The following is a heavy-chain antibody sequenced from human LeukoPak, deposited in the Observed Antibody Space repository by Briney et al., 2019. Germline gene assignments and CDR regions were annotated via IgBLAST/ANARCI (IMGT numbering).Heavy chain of an antibody. Sequence: GGSLRLSCAASGFTFSSYSMNWVRQAPGKGLEWVSSISSSRSYIYYAASMKGRFTISRDNAKNSLYLQMNSLRPEDTAVYYCARERQNKDFWSGGDYWGQGTLVTVSS. V-gene: IGHV3-21*01. CDR1: GFTFSSYS. CDR2: ISSSRSYI. D-gene: IGHD3-3*01. J-gene: IGHJ4*02. CDR3: ARERQNKDFWSGGDY.